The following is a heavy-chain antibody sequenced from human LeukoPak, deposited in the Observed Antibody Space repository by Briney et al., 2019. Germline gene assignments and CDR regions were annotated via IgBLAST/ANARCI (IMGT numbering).Heavy chain of an antibody. Sequence: ASVKASCKASGYTFTGYYMHWVRQSPGQGLEWMGWINPNSGGTNYAQKFQGRVAMTRDTSISTAYMELSRLRSDDTAVYYCARGSNDILTGSITQRGAFDIWGQGTMVTVSS. CDR3: ARGSNDILTGSITQRGAFDI. CDR2: INPNSGGT. CDR1: GYTFTGYY. V-gene: IGHV1-2*02. J-gene: IGHJ3*02. D-gene: IGHD3-9*01.